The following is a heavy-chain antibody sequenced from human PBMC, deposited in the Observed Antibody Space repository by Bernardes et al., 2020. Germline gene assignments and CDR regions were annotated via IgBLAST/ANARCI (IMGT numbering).Heavy chain of an antibody. CDR2: IRGSGGST. Sequence: GGSLRLSCAASGFTFSSYAISWVRQAPGKGLEWVSAIRGSGGSTYYAYSVKGRFTISRDNSKNTLYLQMNSLRAEDTAVYYCAKEKIPVTMVQRDAFDIGGQGTMVTVSS. J-gene: IGHJ3*02. CDR3: AKEKIPVTMVQRDAFDI. CDR1: GFTFSSYA. D-gene: IGHD3-10*01. V-gene: IGHV3-23*01.